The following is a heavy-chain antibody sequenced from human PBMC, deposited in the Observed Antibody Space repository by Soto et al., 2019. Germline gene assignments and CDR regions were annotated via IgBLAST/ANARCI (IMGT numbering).Heavy chain of an antibody. V-gene: IGHV3-23*04. J-gene: IGHJ4*02. CDR1: GFTFSNYA. CDR3: AKDRLAGGFDY. CDR2: VSATAGTT. D-gene: IGHD3-16*01. Sequence: DVQLVDSGGGLVQPGGSLRLSCEAPGFTFSNYAMSWVRQAPGKGLEWVSLVSATAGTTYYTDSVKGRFPISRDNSRNTVYLQMNSLIAGETAVDYCAKDRLAGGFDYWGQGTLVTVSS.